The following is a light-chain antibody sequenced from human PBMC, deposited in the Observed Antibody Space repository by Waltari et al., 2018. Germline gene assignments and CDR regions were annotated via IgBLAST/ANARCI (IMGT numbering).Light chain of an antibody. CDR1: SSNIGSNT. CDR3: AAWDDSLNGLYV. CDR2: SNN. Sequence: QSVLTQPPSASGTPGQRVTISCSGSSSNIGSNTVTWYQQPPGTAPKLLIYSNNQRPSGVPDRFSGSKSGTSASLAISGLQSEDEADYYCAAWDDSLNGLYVFGTGTKVTVL. V-gene: IGLV1-44*01. J-gene: IGLJ1*01.